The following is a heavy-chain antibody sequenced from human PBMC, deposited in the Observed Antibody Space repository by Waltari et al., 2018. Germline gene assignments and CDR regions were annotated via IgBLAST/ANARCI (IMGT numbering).Heavy chain of an antibody. CDR2: ISHDGSHK. CDR1: NFLGFHFSSST. J-gene: IGHJ4*02. V-gene: IGHV3-30*10. Sequence: VGSGRGVVQPAKYLRPSSPASNFLGFHFSSSTMYWLRQAPGKGLEWVAAISHDGSHKCYIESVGGRFTSPRDNSQSTLYLRLDRATTDDTAMYFCAVGPATTYWGQGTQVTVSS. D-gene: IGHD4-17*01. CDR3: AVGPATTY.